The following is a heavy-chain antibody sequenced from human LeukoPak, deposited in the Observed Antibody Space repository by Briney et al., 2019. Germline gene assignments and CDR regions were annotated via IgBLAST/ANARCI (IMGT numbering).Heavy chain of an antibody. CDR3: VKPFSGSYYGYFDY. CDR2: ISSSGGST. Sequence: PGGTLRLSGSASGFTFSSSAMHWVRQAPGKGLEYVSAISSSGGSTYYADSVKGRFTISRDNSKNTLYLQMSSLRADDTAVYYCVKPFSGSYYGYFDYWGQGTLVTVSS. D-gene: IGHD1-26*01. CDR1: GFTFSSSA. V-gene: IGHV3-64D*06. J-gene: IGHJ4*02.